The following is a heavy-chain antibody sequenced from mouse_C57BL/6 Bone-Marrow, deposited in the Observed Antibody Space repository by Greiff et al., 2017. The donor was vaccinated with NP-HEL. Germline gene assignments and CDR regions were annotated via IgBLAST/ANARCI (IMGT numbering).Heavy chain of an antibody. V-gene: IGHV1-72*01. CDR1: GYTFTSYW. CDR3: ARKTTVGDYWYFDV. D-gene: IGHD1-1*01. Sequence: QVQLQQPGAELVKPGASVKLSCKASGYTFTSYWLHWVKQRPGRGLEWIGRIDPNSGGNKYNEKFKSKATLTVDKPSSTAYMQLSSLTSEDSAVYYCARKTTVGDYWYFDVWGTGTTVTVSS. J-gene: IGHJ1*03. CDR2: IDPNSGGN.